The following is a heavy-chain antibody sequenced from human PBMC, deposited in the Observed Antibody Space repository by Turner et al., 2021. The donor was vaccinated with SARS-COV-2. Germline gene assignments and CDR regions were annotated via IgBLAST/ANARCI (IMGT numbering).Heavy chain of an antibody. Sequence: QVQLVQSGAEVKKPGASVKVTCKVSGYPLIELSIHCVRQAPGKGLEGVGGFDPEDGETNYAQKFKGRVTMTEDKSTDTAYMELSSLRSEDTAVYYCATAPANYYDSSGSKGFYYYYYGMDVWGQGTTVTVSS. D-gene: IGHD3-22*01. CDR2: FDPEDGET. CDR3: ATAPANYYDSSGSKGFYYYYYGMDV. J-gene: IGHJ6*02. CDR1: GYPLIELS. V-gene: IGHV1-24*01.